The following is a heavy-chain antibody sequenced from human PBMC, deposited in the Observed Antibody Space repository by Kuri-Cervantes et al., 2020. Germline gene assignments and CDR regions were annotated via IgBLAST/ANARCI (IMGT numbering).Heavy chain of an antibody. D-gene: IGHD3-22*01. Sequence: LRLSCAVFGGSISSGGYSWSWIRQPPGKGLEWIGYIYHSGSTYYNPSLKSRVTISVDRSKNQFSLKLSSVTAADTAVYYCARDFFLVNSSGPRWGQGTLVTVSS. CDR2: IYHSGST. J-gene: IGHJ4*02. CDR1: GGSISSGGYS. V-gene: IGHV4-30-2*01. CDR3: ARDFFLVNSSGPR.